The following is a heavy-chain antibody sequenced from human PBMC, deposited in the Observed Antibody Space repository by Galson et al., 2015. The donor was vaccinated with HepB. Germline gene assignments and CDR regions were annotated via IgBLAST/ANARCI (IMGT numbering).Heavy chain of an antibody. Sequence: SLRLSCAASKFTFGSYVMSWVRQAPGKGLEWVSGISPSGYSTHYADSVKGRFTISRDNSNNTLYLQMNSLRAEDTAKYYCARDLVVPPWRPFTRLFYFDYWGQGALVTVSS. CDR1: KFTFGSYV. J-gene: IGHJ4*02. D-gene: IGHD3-3*01. CDR2: ISPSGYST. V-gene: IGHV3-23*01. CDR3: ARDLVVPPWRPFTRLFYFDY.